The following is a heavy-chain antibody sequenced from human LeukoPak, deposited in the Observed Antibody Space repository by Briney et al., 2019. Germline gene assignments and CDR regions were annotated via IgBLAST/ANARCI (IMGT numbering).Heavy chain of an antibody. Sequence: GRSLRLSCAASGFTFSRYAMHWVRQAPGKGLEWVAVISYDGSNKYYADSVKGRFTISRDNSKNTLYPQMNSLRAEDTAVYYCARDGTGYCSGGSCQRFDPWGQGTLVTVSS. CDR2: ISYDGSNK. D-gene: IGHD2-15*01. CDR1: GFTFSRYA. V-gene: IGHV3-30*01. J-gene: IGHJ5*02. CDR3: ARDGTGYCSGGSCQRFDP.